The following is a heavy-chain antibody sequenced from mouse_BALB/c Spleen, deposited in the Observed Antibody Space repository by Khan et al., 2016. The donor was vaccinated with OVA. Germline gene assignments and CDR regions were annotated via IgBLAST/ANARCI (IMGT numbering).Heavy chain of an antibody. CDR1: GYTFTSYV. CDR3: GTVGNYYVSFAY. V-gene: IGHV1S136*01. CDR2: IYPFNDDT. Sequence: VQLKQSGPELVKPGASVKMSCKASGYTFTSYVMHWVKQKPGLGLEWIGYIYPFNDDTKYNEKFKGKATLTSDKSSSTAYMELSSLTSEDSAVYYCGTVGNYYVSFAYWGQGTLVTVSA. D-gene: IGHD1-1*01. J-gene: IGHJ3*01.